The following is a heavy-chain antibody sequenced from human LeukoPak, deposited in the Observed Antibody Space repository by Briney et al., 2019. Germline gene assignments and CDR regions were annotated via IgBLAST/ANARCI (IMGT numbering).Heavy chain of an antibody. CDR1: GFTFSSFS. V-gene: IGHV3-21*01. Sequence: GGSLRLSCAASGFTFSSFSMTWVRQVLGNGLESVSSISSSSSYIYYADSVKGRFTISRDNAKNSLYLQMNSLRAEDTAVYYCASGPPLYCSSTSCYSNYWGQGTLVTVSS. D-gene: IGHD2-2*01. CDR3: ASGPPLYCSSTSCYSNY. CDR2: ISSSSSYI. J-gene: IGHJ4*02.